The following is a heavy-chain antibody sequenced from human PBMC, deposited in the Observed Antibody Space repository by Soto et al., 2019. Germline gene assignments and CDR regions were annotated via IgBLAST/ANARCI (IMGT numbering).Heavy chain of an antibody. CDR2: ISDSGYTT. CDR1: GFTFGRYA. CDR3: LMGYFFDY. J-gene: IGHJ4*02. Sequence: EVQLLESGGDLVQPGGSLRLSCAASGFTFGRYAMSWVRQAPGKGLEWVSTISDSGYTTYYADSVRGRFTISRDNSKNTLSLQMDPLRAEDTAVYYCLMGYFFDYWGQGTLVTVSS. V-gene: IGHV3-23*01.